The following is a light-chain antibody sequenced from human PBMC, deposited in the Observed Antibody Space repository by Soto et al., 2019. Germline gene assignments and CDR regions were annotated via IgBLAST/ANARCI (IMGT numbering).Light chain of an antibody. CDR1: SADIGAFNY. CDR2: DVS. CDR3: FSDSTSSALV. V-gene: IGLV2-14*03. J-gene: IGLJ2*01. Sequence: QSALTQPASVSGSPGQSITISCAGTSADIGAFNYVSWYQHHPGKAPKLLIYDVSDRPSGVSTRFSASKSANTASLTISGLQADDEADYYCFSDSTSSALVFGGGTKLTVL.